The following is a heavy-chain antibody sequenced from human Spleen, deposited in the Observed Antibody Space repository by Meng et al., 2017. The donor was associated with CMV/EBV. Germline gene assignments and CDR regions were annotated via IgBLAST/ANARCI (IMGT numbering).Heavy chain of an antibody. J-gene: IGHJ6*02. Sequence: ASVKVSCKASGYTFTSYYVHWVRQAPGQGLEWMGIVNPTGGYTSYAPKFQGRVIMTRDTSTSTVYMELSSLRSEDTAVYYCARAVPGRGMDVWGQGTTVTVSS. V-gene: IGHV1-46*01. D-gene: IGHD3-10*01. CDR3: ARAVPGRGMDV. CDR2: VNPTGGYT. CDR1: GYTFTSYY.